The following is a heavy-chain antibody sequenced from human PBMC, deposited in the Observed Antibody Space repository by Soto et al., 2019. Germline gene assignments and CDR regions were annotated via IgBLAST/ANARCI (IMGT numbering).Heavy chain of an antibody. V-gene: IGHV1-69*01. CDR1: GGTFSSYA. CDR3: ARESHHRLELPDYYYGMDV. Sequence: QVQLVQSGAEVKKPGSSVKVSCKASGGTFSSYAISWVRQAPGQGLEWMGGIIPIFGTANYAQKFQGRVTITADESTSTAYMELSSLRSEDTAVYYCARESHHRLELPDYYYGMDVWGQGTTVTVSS. D-gene: IGHD1-7*01. CDR2: IIPIFGTA. J-gene: IGHJ6*02.